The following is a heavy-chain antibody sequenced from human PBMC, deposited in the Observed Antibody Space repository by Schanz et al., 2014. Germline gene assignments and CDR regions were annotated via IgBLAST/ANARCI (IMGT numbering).Heavy chain of an antibody. CDR1: GYTFTSYG. CDR2: ISAYNGNT. J-gene: IGHJ4*02. D-gene: IGHD3-9*01. CDR3: ARDAADLYDILTEEDY. V-gene: IGHV1-18*01. Sequence: QVQLVQSGAEVKKPGASVKVSCKASGYTFTSYGISWVRQAPGHGLEWMGWISAYNGNTKYPQKLQGRVTMTTDTSTSTAYMELRSLRSDDTAVYYCARDAADLYDILTEEDYWGQGTLVTVSS.